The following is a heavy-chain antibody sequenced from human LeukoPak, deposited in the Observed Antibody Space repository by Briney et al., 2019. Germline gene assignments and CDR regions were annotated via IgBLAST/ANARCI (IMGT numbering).Heavy chain of an antibody. Sequence: SVKVSCKASGGTFSSYAISWVRQAPGQGLEWMGRIIPIFGTANYAQKFQGRVTITTDESTSTAYMELSSLRSEDTAVYYCATGLPTDYYDSSGYYGRPFDYWGQGTLVTVSS. CDR1: GGTFSSYA. V-gene: IGHV1-69*05. CDR2: IIPIFGTA. J-gene: IGHJ4*02. CDR3: ATGLPTDYYDSSGYYGRPFDY. D-gene: IGHD3-22*01.